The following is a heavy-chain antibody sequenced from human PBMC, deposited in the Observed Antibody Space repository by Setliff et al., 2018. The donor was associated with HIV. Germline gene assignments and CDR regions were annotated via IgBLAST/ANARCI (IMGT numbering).Heavy chain of an antibody. J-gene: IGHJ3*02. CDR3: ARVIMVRGYGAFDI. CDR2: IYYSGST. CDR1: GGSISSGGYY. V-gene: IGHV4-31*03. D-gene: IGHD3-10*01. Sequence: SETLSFTCTVSGGSISSGGYYWSWIRQHPGKGLEWIGYIYYSGSTYYNPSLKSRVTISVDTSKNQFSLKLSSVTAADTAVYYCARVIMVRGYGAFDIWGQGTMVTVSS.